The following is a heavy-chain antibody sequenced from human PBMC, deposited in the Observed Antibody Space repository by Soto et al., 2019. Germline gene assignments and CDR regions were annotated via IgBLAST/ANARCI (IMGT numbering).Heavy chain of an antibody. Sequence: ASVKVSCKASGYTFTGYYMHWVRQAPGQGLEWMGWINPNSGGTNYAQKFQGRVTMTRDTSISTAYMELSRLRSDDTAVYYCARAQPQYGDYVGAFDYWGQGTLVTVSS. V-gene: IGHV1-2*02. CDR2: INPNSGGT. D-gene: IGHD4-17*01. J-gene: IGHJ4*02. CDR1: GYTFTGYY. CDR3: ARAQPQYGDYVGAFDY.